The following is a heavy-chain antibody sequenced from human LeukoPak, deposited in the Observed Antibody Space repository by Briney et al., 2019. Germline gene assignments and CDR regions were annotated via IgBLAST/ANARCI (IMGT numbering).Heavy chain of an antibody. CDR3: ASMVRDFDY. CDR1: GGSISSSRYH. CDR2: IYYSGSS. D-gene: IGHD3-10*01. V-gene: IGHV4-61*01. J-gene: IGHJ4*02. Sequence: SETLSLTCTVSGGSISSSRYHWSWIRQPPGKGLEWLGYIYYSGSSNYNPSLKSRVTISADTSKNQFSLKLSSVTAADTAVYYCASMVRDFDYWGQGTLVTVSS.